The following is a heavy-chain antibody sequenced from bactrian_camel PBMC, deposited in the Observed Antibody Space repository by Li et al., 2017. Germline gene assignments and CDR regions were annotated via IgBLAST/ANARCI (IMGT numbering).Heavy chain of an antibody. CDR2: SDQDGGT. V-gene: IGHV3S55*01. CDR1: GFSYVNYC. CDR3: AGSTYSAAGFIERLYNY. J-gene: IGHJ4*01. D-gene: IGHD4*01. Sequence: HVQLVESGGGSVQAGGSLRLSCVASGFSYVNYCMAWFRQAPGKEREGVAYSDQDGGTTYIDSVKGRFTISRDRAKHTLHLQMNSLKPEDAAMYYCAGSTYSAAGFIERLYNYWGQGTQVTV.